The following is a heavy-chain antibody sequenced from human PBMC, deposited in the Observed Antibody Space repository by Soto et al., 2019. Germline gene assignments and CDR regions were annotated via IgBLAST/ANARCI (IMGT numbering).Heavy chain of an antibody. V-gene: IGHV3-48*02. CDR2: ITSSSSTI. Sequence: EVQLVESGGGLVQPGGSLRLSCAASGFTFSSYSMNWLRQAPGKGLEWVSYITSSSSTIYYADSVKGRFTISRDNAKNALYLQMNSRRDEDTAVYYCARDQWGGDYWGQGSLVTVSS. CDR3: ARDQWGGDY. CDR1: GFTFSSYS. D-gene: IGHD3-16*01. J-gene: IGHJ4*02.